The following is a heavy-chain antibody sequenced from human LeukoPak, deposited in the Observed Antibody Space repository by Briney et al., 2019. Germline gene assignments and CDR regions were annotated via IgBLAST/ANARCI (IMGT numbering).Heavy chain of an antibody. CDR2: INPNSGGI. V-gene: IGHV1-2*06. D-gene: IGHD1-26*01. CDR1: GYTFTGYY. J-gene: IGHJ3*02. CDR3: AREQWELMDAFDI. Sequence: ASVKVSCKASGYTFTGYYMHWVRQAPGQGLEWMGRINPNSGGINYAQKFQGRVTMTRDTSISTAYMELSRLRSDDTAVYYCAREQWELMDAFDIWGQGTMVTVSS.